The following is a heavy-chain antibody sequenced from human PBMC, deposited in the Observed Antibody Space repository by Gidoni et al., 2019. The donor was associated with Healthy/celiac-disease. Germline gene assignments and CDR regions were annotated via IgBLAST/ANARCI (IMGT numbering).Heavy chain of an antibody. CDR2: ISYDGSNK. CDR3: AKGTAMVTRSFF. V-gene: IGHV3-30*18. D-gene: IGHD2-21*02. Sequence: QPVESGVGVAQPRRPLRLSSAASGFPSSSYGMHTVRQAPGKALEWVAVISYDGSNKYYADSVKGRFTISRDNSKNTLYLQMNSVRAEDTAVYYCAKGTAMVTRSFFWGRGTLVNVSS. J-gene: IGHJ4*02. CDR1: GFPSSSYG.